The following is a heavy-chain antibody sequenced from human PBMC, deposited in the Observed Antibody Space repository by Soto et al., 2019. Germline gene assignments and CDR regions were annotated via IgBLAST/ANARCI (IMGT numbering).Heavy chain of an antibody. D-gene: IGHD3-10*01. V-gene: IGHV3-66*01. Sequence: GGSLRLSCAASGFTGSLHYMGWVRLAPGKGLEWVSLIYVNGNTYYGDSVKDRFTISRDTSKTTLSLQMNSLRAEDTAVYYCARDYFTSGSYAPWFVPWGQGTLVTVSS. CDR2: IYVNGNT. CDR3: ARDYFTSGSYAPWFVP. J-gene: IGHJ5*02. CDR1: GFTGSLHY.